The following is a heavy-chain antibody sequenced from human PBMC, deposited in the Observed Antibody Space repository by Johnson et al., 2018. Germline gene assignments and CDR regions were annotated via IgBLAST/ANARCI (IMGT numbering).Heavy chain of an antibody. J-gene: IGHJ5*02. D-gene: IGHD4-17*01. CDR2: LYYSGTT. V-gene: IGHV4-59*02. CDR1: GVPVTSYY. CDR3: VRFYGDPANWFDP. Sequence: QVQLQESGPGLVKPSETLALTCTVSGVPVTSYYWSWLRQSPGTGLELIGWLYYSGTTNYNPAVKSRVSISIDTSKNQFSLTLRSVTTADTAGYFFVRFYGDPANWFDPWGPGTLVTVSS.